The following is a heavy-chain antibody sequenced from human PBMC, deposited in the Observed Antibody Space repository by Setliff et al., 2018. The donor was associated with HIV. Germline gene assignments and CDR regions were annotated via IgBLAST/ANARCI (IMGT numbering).Heavy chain of an antibody. J-gene: IGHJ4*02. CDR2: IYYSGNT. V-gene: IGHV4-59*01. D-gene: IGHD5-18*01. CDR1: GGSIINNF. CDR3: ARSPGVDTNMAFDY. Sequence: SETLSLTCTVSGGSIINNFWSWIRLPPGKGLEYIGYIYYSGNTDYNPSLKSRVTISVDRSKNQFSLKLNSVTAADTAVYYCARSPGVDTNMAFDYWGQGMLVTVYS.